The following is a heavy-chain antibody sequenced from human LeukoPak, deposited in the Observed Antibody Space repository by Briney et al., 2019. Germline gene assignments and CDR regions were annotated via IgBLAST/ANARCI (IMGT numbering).Heavy chain of an antibody. CDR1: GYTFTSYY. V-gene: IGHV1-46*03. J-gene: IGHJ3*02. D-gene: IGHD2-15*01. CDR2: INPSGGST. Sequence: ASVKVSCKASGYTFTSYYMHWVRQAPGQGLEWMGVINPSGGSTSYAQKFQGRVTMTRDTSTSTVYMELSSLRSEDTAVYYCARDRRSVRYSGAFDIWGQGTMVTVSS. CDR3: ARDRRSVRYSGAFDI.